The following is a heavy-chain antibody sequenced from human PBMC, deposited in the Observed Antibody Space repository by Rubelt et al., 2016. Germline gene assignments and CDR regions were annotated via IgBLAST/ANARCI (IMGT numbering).Heavy chain of an antibody. CDR3: ARLFRAGATSAHDAFDI. J-gene: IGHJ3*02. CDR2: IYYSGST. CDR1: GGSISSYY. V-gene: IGHV4-59*08. Sequence: QVQLQESGPGLVKPSETLSLTCTVSGGSISSYYWSWIRQPPGKGLEWIGSIYYSGSTNYSPSLKSRVTISVDPSKNQFSLKLSSVTAADTAVYYCARLFRAGATSAHDAFDIWGQGTMVTVSS. D-gene: IGHD1-26*01.